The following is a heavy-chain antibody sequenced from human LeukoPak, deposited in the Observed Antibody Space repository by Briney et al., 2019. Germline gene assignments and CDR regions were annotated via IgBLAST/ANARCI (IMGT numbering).Heavy chain of an antibody. Sequence: GASVKVSCKASGYTFTGYYMHWVRQAPGQGLEWMGWISAYNDNTNYAQKLQGRVTMTTDTSTSTAYMELRSLRSDDTAVYYCARLYCSGGSCYHVRFDPWGQGTLVTVSS. CDR1: GYTFTGYY. J-gene: IGHJ5*02. V-gene: IGHV1-18*04. D-gene: IGHD2-15*01. CDR2: ISAYNDNT. CDR3: ARLYCSGGSCYHVRFDP.